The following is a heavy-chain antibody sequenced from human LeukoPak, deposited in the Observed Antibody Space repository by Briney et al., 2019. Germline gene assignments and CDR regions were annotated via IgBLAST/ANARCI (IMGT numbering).Heavy chain of an antibody. CDR2: IRYDGSNK. CDR3: AKAFHASGNYMDV. Sequence: GWALTLSYAQSRFTFSSYVMHWVRQAPGKGLEGVAFIRYDGSNKYYADSAKGRFTISGDNSKNTLYLQMSSLRAEDTAVYYCAKAFHASGNYMDVWGKGTTVTVSS. D-gene: IGHD3-10*01. J-gene: IGHJ6*03. V-gene: IGHV3-30*02. CDR1: RFTFSSYV.